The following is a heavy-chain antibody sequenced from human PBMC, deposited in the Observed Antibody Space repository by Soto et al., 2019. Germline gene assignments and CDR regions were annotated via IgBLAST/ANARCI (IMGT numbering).Heavy chain of an antibody. J-gene: IGHJ3*02. CDR3: ASSKPPVPNWTTVDYPFDI. Sequence: QVQLVESGGGVVQPGRSLRLSCAASGFTFSSYGMHWVRQDPGKGLEWVAVIWYDGSNKDYADSVKGRFTISRDNSKNTLYMQMKSLRAEDTAVYYCASSKPPVPNWTTVDYPFDIWGQGTMVTFSA. D-gene: IGHD1-1*01. CDR1: GFTFSSYG. V-gene: IGHV3-33*01. CDR2: IWYDGSNK.